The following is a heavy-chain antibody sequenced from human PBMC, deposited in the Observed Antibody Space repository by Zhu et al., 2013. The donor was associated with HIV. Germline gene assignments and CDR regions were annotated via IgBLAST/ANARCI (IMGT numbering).Heavy chain of an antibody. Sequence: QVQLVQSGAEVKKPGSSVKVSCKASGGTFSSYAISWVRQAPGQGLEWMGGIIPIFGTANYAQKFQGRVTITADKSTSTAYMELSSLRSEDTAVYYCARRAQLLHYDFWSGSTSGYYYGMDVWGQGTTVTVSS. CDR2: IIPIFGTA. J-gene: IGHJ6*02. CDR3: ARRAQLLHYDFWSGSTSGYYYGMDV. D-gene: IGHD3-3*01. CDR1: GGTFSSYA. V-gene: IGHV1-69*06.